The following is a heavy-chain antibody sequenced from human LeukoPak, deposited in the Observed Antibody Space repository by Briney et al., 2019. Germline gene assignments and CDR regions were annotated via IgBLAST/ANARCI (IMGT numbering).Heavy chain of an antibody. J-gene: IGHJ6*03. V-gene: IGHV1-69*13. D-gene: IGHD6-6*01. Sequence: ASVKVSCKVSGGTFSSYAISWVRQAPGQGLEWMGGIIPIFGTANYAQKFQGRVTITADESTSTAYMELSSLRSEDTAVYYCARDISQKYSSSSVNYYYYMDVWGKGTTVTVSS. CDR1: GGTFSSYA. CDR2: IIPIFGTA. CDR3: ARDISQKYSSSSVNYYYYMDV.